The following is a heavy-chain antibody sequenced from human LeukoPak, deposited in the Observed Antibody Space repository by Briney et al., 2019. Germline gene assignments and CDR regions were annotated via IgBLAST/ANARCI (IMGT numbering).Heavy chain of an antibody. CDR2: ISTSSNTI. V-gene: IGHV3-48*04. CDR1: GFTFNGYS. D-gene: IGHD3-22*01. CDR3: ARDRDYYDSTGYYKHFDY. J-gene: IGHJ4*02. Sequence: GGSLRPSCAASGFTFNGYSMNWVRQAPGKGLEWVSYISTSSNTIYYADSVKGRFTIARDNAKNSLYLQMNSLTAEDTAVYYCARDRDYYDSTGYYKHFDYWGQGTLVTVSS.